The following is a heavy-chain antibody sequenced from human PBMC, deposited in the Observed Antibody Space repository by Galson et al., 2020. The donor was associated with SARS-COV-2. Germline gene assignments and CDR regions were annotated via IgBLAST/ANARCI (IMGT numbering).Heavy chain of an antibody. J-gene: IGHJ4*02. CDR2: INPNSGGT. V-gene: IGHV1-2*02. Sequence: ASVKVYCKASGYTFTDYYMHWVRQAPGQGLEWMGWINPNSGGTNYAQKFQGRVTMTRDTSTSTAYMELSRLRSDDTAVYYCARDQGGGSYRLGFDYWGQGTLVTVSS. CDR3: ARDQGGGSYRLGFDY. D-gene: IGHD1-26*01. CDR1: GYTFTDYY.